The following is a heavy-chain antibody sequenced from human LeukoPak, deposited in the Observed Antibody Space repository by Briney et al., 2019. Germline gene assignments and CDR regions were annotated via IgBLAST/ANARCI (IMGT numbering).Heavy chain of an antibody. CDR3: ARGRVTILGPHPYDY. J-gene: IGHJ4*02. Sequence: ASVKVSCKASGYTFTSYGVSWVRQAPGQGLEWMGWISTYNSNTNYAQKLQGRVTMTTDTSTNTAYMELRSLRSDDTAVYYCARGRVTILGPHPYDYWGQGTLVTVSS. CDR2: ISTYNSNT. CDR1: GYTFTSYG. D-gene: IGHD3-9*01. V-gene: IGHV1-18*01.